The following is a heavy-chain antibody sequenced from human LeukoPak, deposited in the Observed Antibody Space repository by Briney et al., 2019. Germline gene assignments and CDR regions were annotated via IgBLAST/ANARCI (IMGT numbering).Heavy chain of an antibody. Sequence: GGSLRLSCAASGFTFSTYAMTWVREAPGKGLVWVSGINSNGDEIYYAASVRGRFTISRDNSNNALYLQMDSLRAEDTAVYYCANWIGSSSRDYWGQGTLVTVSS. CDR3: ANWIGSSSRDY. CDR1: GFTFSTYA. CDR2: INSNGDEI. V-gene: IGHV3-23*01. J-gene: IGHJ4*02. D-gene: IGHD6-6*01.